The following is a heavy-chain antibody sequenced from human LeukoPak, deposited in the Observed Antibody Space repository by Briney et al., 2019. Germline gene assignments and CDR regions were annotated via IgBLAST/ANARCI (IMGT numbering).Heavy chain of an antibody. CDR3: ARLTRSSWSNNWFDP. CDR1: GFTFSSYG. V-gene: IGHV3-7*01. Sequence: PGGSLRLSCAASGFTFSSYGMHWVRQAPGKGLERVANIKQDGSEKYYVDSVKGRFTISRDNAKNSLYLQMNSLRAEDTAVYYCARLTRSSWSNNWFDPWGQGTLVTVSS. CDR2: IKQDGSEK. D-gene: IGHD6-13*01. J-gene: IGHJ5*02.